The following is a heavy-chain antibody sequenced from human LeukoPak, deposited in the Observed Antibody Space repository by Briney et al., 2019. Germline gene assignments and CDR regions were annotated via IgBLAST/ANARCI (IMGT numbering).Heavy chain of an antibody. Sequence: GASVKVSCKASGYTFTSYAMNWVRQAPGQGLEWMGWINTNTGNPTYAQGFTGRFVFSLDTSVSTAYLQISSLKAEDTAVYYCARGDSSSWYAENHHNWFDPWGQGTLVTVSS. V-gene: IGHV7-4-1*02. CDR3: ARGDSSSWYAENHHNWFDP. CDR2: INTNTGNP. D-gene: IGHD6-13*01. CDR1: GYTFTSYA. J-gene: IGHJ5*02.